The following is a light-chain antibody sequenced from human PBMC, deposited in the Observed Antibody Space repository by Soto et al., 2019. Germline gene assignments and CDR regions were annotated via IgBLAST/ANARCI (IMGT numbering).Light chain of an antibody. CDR3: QHYDSYSEA. Sequence: DIQMTQSPSTLSGSVGDGVTITCRASQTISSWLAWYQQKPGKAPKLLIYKASTLKSGVPSRFRGSGSATEFTLTISSLQPDDFATYYCQHYDSYSEALAQGTKVDIK. CDR2: KAS. V-gene: IGKV1-5*03. CDR1: QTISSW. J-gene: IGKJ1*01.